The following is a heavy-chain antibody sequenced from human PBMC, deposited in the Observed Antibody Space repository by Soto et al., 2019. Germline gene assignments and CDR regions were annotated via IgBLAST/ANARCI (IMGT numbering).Heavy chain of an antibody. CDR3: ARDPFGATTY. CDR2: IYYSGST. Sequence: SETLSLTCTVSGGSISSYYWSWIRQPPGKGLEWIGYIYYSGSTNYNPSLKSRVTISVDNAKNTLYLQMNSLRAEDTAVYYCARDPFGATTYWGQGTLVTVSS. D-gene: IGHD1-26*01. CDR1: GGSISSYY. J-gene: IGHJ4*02. V-gene: IGHV4-59*12.